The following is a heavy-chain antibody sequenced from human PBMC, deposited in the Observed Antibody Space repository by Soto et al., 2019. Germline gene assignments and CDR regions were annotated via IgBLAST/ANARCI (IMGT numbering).Heavy chain of an antibody. V-gene: IGHV3-30*18. CDR2: ISYDGSNK. CDR1: GFTFSSYG. CDR3: AKAEVVGPAATDIYYYYYGMDV. J-gene: IGHJ6*02. Sequence: HPGGSLRLSCAASGFTFSSYGMHWVRQAPGKGLEWVAVISYDGSNKYYADSVKGRFTISRDNSKNTLYLQMNSLRAEDTAVYYCAKAEVVGPAATDIYYYYYGMDVWGQGTTVTVSS. D-gene: IGHD2-2*01.